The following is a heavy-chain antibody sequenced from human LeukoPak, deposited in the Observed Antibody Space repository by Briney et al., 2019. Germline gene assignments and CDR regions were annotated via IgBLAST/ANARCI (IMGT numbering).Heavy chain of an antibody. J-gene: IGHJ3*02. CDR3: ANPLFTSASGPGRAFHI. V-gene: IGHV3-23*01. Sequence: GGSLRLSCAASGFTFSKFPMGWVRQAPGRGLEWVSAISASGDVTFYADSLRGRFTISRDNSKSTLYLQMNGLRAEDTAIFYCANPLFTSASGPGRAFHIWAEGTRLPVSS. CDR2: ISASGDVT. D-gene: IGHD1-26*01. CDR1: GFTFSKFP.